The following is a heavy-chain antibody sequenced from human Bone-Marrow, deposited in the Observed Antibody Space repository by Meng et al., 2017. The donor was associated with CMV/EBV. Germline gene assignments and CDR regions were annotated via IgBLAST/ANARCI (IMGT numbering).Heavy chain of an antibody. V-gene: IGHV1-46*01. CDR3: ARGSGIFGVVIFPQHYGMDV. D-gene: IGHD3-3*01. Sequence: ASVKVSCKASGYTFTSYYMHWVRQAPGQGLEWMGIINPSGGSTSYAQKFQGRVTMTRDTSTSTVYMELSSLRSEDTAVYYCARGSGIFGVVIFPQHYGMDVWGQGTTVTVSS. CDR2: INPSGGST. J-gene: IGHJ6*02. CDR1: GYTFTSYY.